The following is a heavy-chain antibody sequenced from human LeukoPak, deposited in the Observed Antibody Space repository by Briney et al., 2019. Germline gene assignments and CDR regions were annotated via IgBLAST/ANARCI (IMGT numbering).Heavy chain of an antibody. D-gene: IGHD1-26*01. J-gene: IGHJ5*02. Sequence: SETLSLTCAVYGESFSGYYWSWLRQPPGKGLEWIGEINHGGSTNYNPSLKSRVTISVDTSKNYFSLKLSSVTAAGTAVYDCAIEYPKGGSYRFDPWGQGTLVSVSS. CDR3: AIEYPKGGSYRFDP. V-gene: IGHV4-34*01. CDR1: GESFSGYY. CDR2: INHGGST.